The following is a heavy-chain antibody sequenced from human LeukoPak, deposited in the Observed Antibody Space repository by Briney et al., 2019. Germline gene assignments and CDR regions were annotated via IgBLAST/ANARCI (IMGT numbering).Heavy chain of an antibody. D-gene: IGHD3-10*01. CDR1: GYTFTGYY. Sequence: ASVKVSCKASGYTFTGYYMHWVRQAPGQGLEWMGWMNPNSGNTGYAQKFQGRVTMTRNTSISTAYMELSSLRSEDTAVYYCARAAGSGSYYNYYYYYMDVWGKGTTVTISS. V-gene: IGHV1-8*02. J-gene: IGHJ6*03. CDR2: MNPNSGNT. CDR3: ARAAGSGSYYNYYYYYMDV.